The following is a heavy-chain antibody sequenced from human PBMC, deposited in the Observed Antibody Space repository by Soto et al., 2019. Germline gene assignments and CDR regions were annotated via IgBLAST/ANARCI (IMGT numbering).Heavy chain of an antibody. CDR3: ARELGGSSWSPDV. D-gene: IGHD6-13*01. J-gene: IGHJ6*02. CDR1: GFTFSSYA. Sequence: QVQLVESGGGVVQPGRSLRLSCAASGFTFSSYAMHWVRQAPGKGLEWVAVISYDGSNKYYADSVKGRFTISRDNSKNTLYLQMNSLRAEDTAVYYCARELGGSSWSPDVLGQGTTVTVSS. V-gene: IGHV3-30-3*01. CDR2: ISYDGSNK.